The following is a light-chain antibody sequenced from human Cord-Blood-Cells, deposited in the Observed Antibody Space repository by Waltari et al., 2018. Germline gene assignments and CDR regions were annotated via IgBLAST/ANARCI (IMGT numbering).Light chain of an antibody. CDR3: CSYAGSRV. J-gene: IGLJ3*02. CDR1: SSDVVSYNL. V-gene: IGLV2-23*01. CDR2: EGS. Sequence: QSALTQPASVSGSPGQSITISCTGTSSDVVSYNLVSWYQQHPGKAPKLMIYEGSKRPSGVSTRFSCAKSGNTASLTISGLQAEDEADYYCCSYAGSRVFGGGTKLTVL.